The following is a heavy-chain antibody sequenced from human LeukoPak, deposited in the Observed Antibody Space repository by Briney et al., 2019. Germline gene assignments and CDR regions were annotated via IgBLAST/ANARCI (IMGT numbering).Heavy chain of an antibody. V-gene: IGHV1-69*05. Sequence: ASVKVSCKASVGTFSSYAISWVRQAPGQGLEWMGGIIPIFGTANYAQKFQGRVTITTDESTSTAYMELSSLRSEDTAVYYCASTNTAMVQYNWFDPWGQGTLVTVSS. J-gene: IGHJ5*02. D-gene: IGHD5-18*01. CDR1: VGTFSSYA. CDR2: IIPIFGTA. CDR3: ASTNTAMVQYNWFDP.